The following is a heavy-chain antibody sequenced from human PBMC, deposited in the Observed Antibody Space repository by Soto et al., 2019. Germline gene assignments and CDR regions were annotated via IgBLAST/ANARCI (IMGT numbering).Heavy chain of an antibody. Sequence: SETLSLTCNVSGVSISSSSDYWAWIRQPPGKGLEWIGSLSYNGRTYYNPSLRGRLTMSGVTSKNQFSLNLSSVTAADTAMYYCARLLDGGGGDPFDIWGQGTMVTVSS. D-gene: IGHD2-15*01. CDR2: LSYNGRT. CDR3: ARLLDGGGGDPFDI. CDR1: GVSISSSSDY. J-gene: IGHJ3*02. V-gene: IGHV4-39*01.